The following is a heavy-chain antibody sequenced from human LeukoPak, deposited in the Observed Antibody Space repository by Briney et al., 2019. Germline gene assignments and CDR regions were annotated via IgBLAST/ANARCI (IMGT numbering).Heavy chain of an antibody. CDR1: GGSFSGYY. V-gene: IGHV4-34*01. Sequence: SETLSLTCAVYGGSFSGYYWSWIRQPPGKGLEWIGEINHSGSTNYTPSLKSRVTISVDTSKNQFSLKLSSVTAADTAVYYCARDYDFWSGYRAYYYYYGMDVWGQGTTVTVSS. D-gene: IGHD3-3*01. CDR3: ARDYDFWSGYRAYYYYYGMDV. CDR2: INHSGST. J-gene: IGHJ6*02.